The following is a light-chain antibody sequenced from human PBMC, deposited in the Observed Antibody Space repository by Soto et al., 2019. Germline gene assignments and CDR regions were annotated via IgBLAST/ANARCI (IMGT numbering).Light chain of an antibody. CDR2: RAS. J-gene: IGKJ1*01. CDR1: QSVDTW. Sequence: DIQMTQSPSTLSASIGDTVTITCRTSQSVDTWLAWYQHKAGKAPKLLIYRASSLATGVPSRFSGSGSGTAFTLNITSLQPDDFATYYCQHYNDYSLVFGQGTQVEIK. V-gene: IGKV1-5*03. CDR3: QHYNDYSLV.